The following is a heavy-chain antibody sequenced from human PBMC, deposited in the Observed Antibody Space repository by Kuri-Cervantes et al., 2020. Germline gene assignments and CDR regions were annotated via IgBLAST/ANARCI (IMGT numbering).Heavy chain of an antibody. CDR1: RGSISSYY. V-gene: IGHV4-59*12. CDR2: FYSSGST. D-gene: IGHD4-17*01. Sequence: ESLKISCTVSRGSISSYYWSWIRQPPGKGLEWIGYFYSSGSTNYNPSLKSRVTISVDTSKKQFSLKLSSVTAADTAVYYCARNYGDYPHDAFDIWGQGTMVTVSS. J-gene: IGHJ3*02. CDR3: ARNYGDYPHDAFDI.